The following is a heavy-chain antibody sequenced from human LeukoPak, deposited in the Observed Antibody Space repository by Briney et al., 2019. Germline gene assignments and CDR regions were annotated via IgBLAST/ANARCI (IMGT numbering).Heavy chain of an antibody. Sequence: GGSLTPSCAASGFTFSTYAMSWVRXAPGKXLEWVSGISPSGSNTYYAESLRGRFTVSRDNAKNTLYLQMKSLRAEDTALYYCAKDMRQQLEYDYWGQGTLVTVSS. D-gene: IGHD6-13*01. V-gene: IGHV3-23*01. CDR3: AKDMRQQLEYDY. CDR2: ISPSGSNT. J-gene: IGHJ4*02. CDR1: GFTFSTYA.